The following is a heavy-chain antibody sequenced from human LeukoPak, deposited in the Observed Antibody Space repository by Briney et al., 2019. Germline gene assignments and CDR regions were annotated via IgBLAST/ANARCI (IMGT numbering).Heavy chain of an antibody. CDR1: GGSFSGYY. J-gene: IGHJ4*02. Sequence: SETLSLTCAAYGGSFSGYYWSWIRQPPGKGLEWIGQINHSGSTNYNPSLKSRVTISVDTSKNQFSRKLSSVTAADTAVYYCARGLRGSSSRNFDYWGQGTLVTVSS. CDR2: INHSGST. CDR3: ARGLRGSSSRNFDY. D-gene: IGHD6-6*01. V-gene: IGHV4-34*01.